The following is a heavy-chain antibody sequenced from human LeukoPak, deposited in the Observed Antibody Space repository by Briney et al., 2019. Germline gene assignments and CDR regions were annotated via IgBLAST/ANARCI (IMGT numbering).Heavy chain of an antibody. CDR1: GYTFTGYY. V-gene: IGHV1-2*02. Sequence: GSVKVSCKASGYTFTGYYMHWVRQAPGQGLEWMGWINPNSGGTNYAQKFQGRVTMTRDTSISTAYMELSRLRSDDTAMYYCARGFDFWSGIKIDYWGQGTLVTVSS. J-gene: IGHJ4*02. CDR3: ARGFDFWSGIKIDY. CDR2: INPNSGGT. D-gene: IGHD3-3*01.